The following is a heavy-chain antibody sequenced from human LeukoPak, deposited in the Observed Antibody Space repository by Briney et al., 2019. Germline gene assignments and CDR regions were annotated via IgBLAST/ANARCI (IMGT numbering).Heavy chain of an antibody. V-gene: IGHV5-51*01. CDR2: IYPGDSDT. CDR3: ARRRGAYFDY. J-gene: IGHJ4*02. CDR1: GYSFTTYW. Sequence: GESLKISCEASGYSFTTYWIGWVRQMPGKGLEWMGIIYPGDSDTRYSPSFQGQVTISADKSVSTAYLQWSSLKASDTAVYYCARRRGAYFDYWGQGTLVTVSS.